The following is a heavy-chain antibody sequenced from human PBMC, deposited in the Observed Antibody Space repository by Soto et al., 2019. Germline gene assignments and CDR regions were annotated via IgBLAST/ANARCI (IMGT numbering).Heavy chain of an antibody. Sequence: QVQLVESGGGLVMPGGSLRLSCAASGFTFRDYYMRWIRQAPGKGLECISYISSDGGYTQYADSVKGRFTISRDNAKNSLYLQMKSLRAEDTAVYYCARDPMGRGVPLDYWGQGTLVTVSS. D-gene: IGHD3-10*01. V-gene: IGHV3-11*06. CDR2: ISSDGGYT. J-gene: IGHJ4*02. CDR3: ARDPMGRGVPLDY. CDR1: GFTFRDYY.